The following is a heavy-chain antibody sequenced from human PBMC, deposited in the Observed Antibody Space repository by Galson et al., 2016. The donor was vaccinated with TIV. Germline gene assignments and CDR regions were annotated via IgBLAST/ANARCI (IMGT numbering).Heavy chain of an antibody. CDR3: AKDLSFAYWNVLSGLDS. CDR1: GYNFIGHF. V-gene: IGHV1-2*02. J-gene: IGHJ4*02. D-gene: IGHD3-3*02. CDR2: INPTSGGT. Sequence: SVKVPCKASGYNFIGHFLHWVRQAPGQGLEWMGWINPTSGGTNYAQGFQGRVTMTRDTSISTAYMEMSGLRCDDTAVYYCAKDLSFAYWNVLSGLDSWGQGTLVTVSS.